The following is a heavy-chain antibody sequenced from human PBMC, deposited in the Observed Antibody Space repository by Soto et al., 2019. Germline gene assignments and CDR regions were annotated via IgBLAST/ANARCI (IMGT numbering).Heavy chain of an antibody. Sequence: QVQLVESGGGAVQPGESLRLPCVASGFDFTYYAMHWVRQAPGKGLESVAVMSSDGSKIHHTDSVKGRFTISRDNSKNTLYLQMNSLRKEDTAVYFFAKDEGVGGTLGLFDYWGQGTLVSVSS. J-gene: IGHJ4*02. CDR2: MSSDGSKI. V-gene: IGHV3-30*18. CDR3: AKDEGVGGTLGLFDY. CDR1: GFDFTYYA. D-gene: IGHD1-26*01.